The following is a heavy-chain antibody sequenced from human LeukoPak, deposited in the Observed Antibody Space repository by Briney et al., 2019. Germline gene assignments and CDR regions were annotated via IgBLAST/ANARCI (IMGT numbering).Heavy chain of an antibody. CDR3: AREIDRDGYNRFFDY. J-gene: IGHJ4*02. Sequence: ASVKVSCKASGYTFTTYVMHWVRQAPGQRLEWMGWINAGNGNTRYSQKFQGRVTITRDTSASTAFMDLTSLRSGDTAIYYCAREIDRDGYNRFFDYWGQGTLVTVSS. V-gene: IGHV1-3*01. D-gene: IGHD5-24*01. CDR1: GYTFTTYV. CDR2: INAGNGNT.